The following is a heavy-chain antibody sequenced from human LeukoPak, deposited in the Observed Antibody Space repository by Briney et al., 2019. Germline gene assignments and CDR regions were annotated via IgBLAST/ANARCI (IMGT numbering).Heavy chain of an antibody. CDR2: ISSSSSYI. Sequence: PGGSLRLSCAAYGFTFSSYSMNWVRQAPGKGLEWVSSISSSSSYIYYADSVKGRFTISRDNAKNSLYLQMNSLRAEDTAVYYCARDQGTVTNYWGQGTLVTVSS. CDR1: GFTFSSYS. D-gene: IGHD4-11*01. CDR3: ARDQGTVTNY. V-gene: IGHV3-21*01. J-gene: IGHJ4*02.